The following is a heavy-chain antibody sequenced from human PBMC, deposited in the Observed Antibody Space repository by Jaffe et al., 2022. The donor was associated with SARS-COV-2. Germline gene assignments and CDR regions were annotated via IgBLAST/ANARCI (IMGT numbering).Heavy chain of an antibody. CDR2: ISYDGSNK. V-gene: IGHV3-30*04. Sequence: QVQLVESGGGVVQPGRSLRLSCAASGFTFSSYAMHWVRQAPGKGLEWVAVISYDGSNKYYADSVKGRFTISRDNSKNTLYLQMNSLRAEDTAVYYCARSRGIEWELEFDYWGQGTLVTVSS. CDR3: ARSRGIEWELEFDY. J-gene: IGHJ4*02. CDR1: GFTFSSYA. D-gene: IGHD1-26*01.